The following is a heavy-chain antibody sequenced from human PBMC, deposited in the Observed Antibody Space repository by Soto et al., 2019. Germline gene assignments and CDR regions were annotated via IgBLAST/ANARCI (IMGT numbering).Heavy chain of an antibody. CDR2: ISGSGGST. V-gene: IGHV3-23*01. D-gene: IGHD2-15*01. Sequence: EVQLLESGGGLVQPGGSLRLSCAASGFTFSSYAMSWVRQAPGKGLEWVSAISGSGGSTYYADAVKGRFTISRDNSKNTLYLQMNSLRAEDTAVYYCAKGWAGGGNSFDYWGQGTLVTVSS. CDR1: GFTFSSYA. J-gene: IGHJ4*02. CDR3: AKGWAGGGNSFDY.